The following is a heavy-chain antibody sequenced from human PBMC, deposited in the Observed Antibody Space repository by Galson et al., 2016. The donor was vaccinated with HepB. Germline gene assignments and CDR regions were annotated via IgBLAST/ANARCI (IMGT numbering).Heavy chain of an antibody. CDR3: ARLMTTVTTARDYYYGMDV. CDR1: GFTFSSYS. V-gene: IGHV3-21*01. J-gene: IGHJ6*02. CDR2: ITSTSSYI. D-gene: IGHD4-17*01. Sequence: SLRLSCAASGFTFSSYSMNWVRQAPGKGLEWVSSITSTSSYIHYADSVKGRFTISRDNAKNSLYLQMNSLRSEDTAVYYCARLMTTVTTARDYYYGMDVWGQGTTVTVSS.